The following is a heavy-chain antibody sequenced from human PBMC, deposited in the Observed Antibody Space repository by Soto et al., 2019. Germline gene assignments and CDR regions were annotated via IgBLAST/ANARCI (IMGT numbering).Heavy chain of an antibody. CDR3: ARDEASGSYDLDY. CDR1: GYTFTSYG. V-gene: IGHV1-18*04. D-gene: IGHD1-26*01. CDR2: ISTYNGNT. Sequence: QVQLVQSGAEVKKPGASVKVSCKASGYTFTSYGISWVRQAPGQAREWMGWISTYNGNTNYAQKFQGRVAMTTYTSTTTAYMELRSLRSDDTAVYYCARDEASGSYDLDYWGQGTLVTVSS. J-gene: IGHJ4*02.